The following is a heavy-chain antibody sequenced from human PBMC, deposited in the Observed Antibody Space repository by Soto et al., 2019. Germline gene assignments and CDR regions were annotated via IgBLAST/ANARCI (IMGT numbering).Heavy chain of an antibody. Sequence: SETLSLTCTVSGGSISSYYWSWIRQPPGKGLEWIGYIYYSGSTNYNPSLKSRVTISVDTSKNQFSLKLSSVTAADTAVYYCASFYCSGGSCYRYNLFDPWGKGTLVTVSS. D-gene: IGHD2-15*01. CDR2: IYYSGST. CDR1: GGSISSYY. V-gene: IGHV4-59*08. CDR3: ASFYCSGGSCYRYNLFDP. J-gene: IGHJ5*02.